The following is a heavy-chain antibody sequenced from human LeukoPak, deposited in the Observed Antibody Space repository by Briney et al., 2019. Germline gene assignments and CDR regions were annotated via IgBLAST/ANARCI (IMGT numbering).Heavy chain of an antibody. V-gene: IGHV3-30-3*01. CDR2: ISYDGSNK. J-gene: IGHJ4*02. CDR1: GFTFSSYA. D-gene: IGHD3-3*01. Sequence: GGSLRLSCAASGFTFSSYAMHWVRQAPGKGLEWVAVISYDGSNKYYADSVKGRFTISRDYSKNTLYLQMNSLRAEDTAVYYCARVYYDFWSGYSPYGYWGQGTLVTVSS. CDR3: ARVYYDFWSGYSPYGY.